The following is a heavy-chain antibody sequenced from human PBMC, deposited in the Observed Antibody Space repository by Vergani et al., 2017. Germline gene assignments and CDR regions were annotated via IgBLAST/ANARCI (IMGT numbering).Heavy chain of an antibody. J-gene: IGHJ5*02. CDR2: IIPILGIA. D-gene: IGHD6-6*01. V-gene: IGHV1-69*04. Sequence: QVQLVQSGAEVKKPGSSVKASCKASGGTFSSYAISWVRQAPGQGLEWMGRIIPILGIANYAQKFQGRVTITADKSTSTAYMELSSLRSEDTAVYYGARGGAARPVISVGDIIFGDWFDPWGQGALVTVSS. CDR1: GGTFSSYA. CDR3: ARGGAARPVISVGDIIFGDWFDP.